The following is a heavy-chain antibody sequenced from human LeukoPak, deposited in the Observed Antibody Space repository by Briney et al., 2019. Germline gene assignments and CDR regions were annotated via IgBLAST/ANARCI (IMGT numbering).Heavy chain of an antibody. V-gene: IGHV3-7*01. CDR1: GFTFSSYW. CDR2: IKQDGSEK. CDR3: ARKHSGGVVAYYYYYYYMDV. Sequence: GGSLRLSCAASGFTFSSYWMSWVRQAPGKGLEWVANIKQDGSEKYYVDSVKGRFTISRDNAKNSLYLQMNSLRAEDTAVYYCARKHSGGVVAYYYYYYYMDVWGKGTTVTVSS. D-gene: IGHD4-23*01. J-gene: IGHJ6*03.